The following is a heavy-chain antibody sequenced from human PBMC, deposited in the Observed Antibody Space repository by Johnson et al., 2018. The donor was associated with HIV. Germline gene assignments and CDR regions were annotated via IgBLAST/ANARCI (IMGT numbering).Heavy chain of an antibody. V-gene: IGHV3-11*04. CDR3: ARDRSPYSRVSLGGI. CDR1: VFTFSEYY. J-gene: IGHJ3*02. Sequence: QVQLVESGGGLVKPGGSLRVSCVASVFTFSEYYMSWIRQAPGKGLEWVSYISSSGRTIYYADSVKGRFTISRDNAKNSLYLQMNSLRAEDTAVYYCARDRSPYSRVSLGGIWGQGTMVTVSS. CDR2: ISSSGRTI. D-gene: IGHD1-26*01.